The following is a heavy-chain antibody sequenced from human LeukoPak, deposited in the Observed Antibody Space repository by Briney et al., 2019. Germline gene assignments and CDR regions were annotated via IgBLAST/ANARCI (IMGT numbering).Heavy chain of an antibody. V-gene: IGHV3-7*01. CDR3: ARDTVGVTDY. CDR2: IKPDGSEK. D-gene: IGHD1-26*01. CDR1: GFTFSSSW. Sequence: GGSLRLSCAASGFTFSSSWMSWVRQAPGKGLEWVTNIKPDGSEKYYVDSVKGRFTISRDNAKNSLYLQMNSLRAEDTALYYCARDTVGVTDYWGQGTLVTVSS. J-gene: IGHJ4*02.